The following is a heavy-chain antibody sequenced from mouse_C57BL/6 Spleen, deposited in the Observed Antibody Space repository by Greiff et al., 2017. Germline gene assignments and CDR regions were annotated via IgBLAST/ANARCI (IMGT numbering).Heavy chain of an antibody. J-gene: IGHJ1*03. CDR2: IDPSDSET. D-gene: IGHD1-1*01. CDR3: ARGDYYGSSFWYFDV. V-gene: IGHV1-52*01. Sequence: VKLQQPGAELVRPGSSVKLSCKASGYTFTSYWMHWVKQRPIQGLEWIGNIDPSDSETHYNQKFKDKATLTVDKSSSTAYMQLSSLTSEDSAVYYCARGDYYGSSFWYFDVWGTGTTVTVSS. CDR1: GYTFTSYW.